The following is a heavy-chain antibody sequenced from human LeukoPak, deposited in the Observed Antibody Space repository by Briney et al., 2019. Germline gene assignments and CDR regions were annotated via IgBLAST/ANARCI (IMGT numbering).Heavy chain of an antibody. J-gene: IGHJ4*02. V-gene: IGHV1-18*01. CDR1: RYTFTRYV. D-gene: IGHD6-19*01. Sequence: ASVTVSYKPSRYTFTRYVISGVRPAPGQGVEWMGCISAYNGNTNYAQKLQGRVTMTTDTSTSTAYMELRSLRSDDTAVYYCARWGAGKLDYWGQGTLVTVSS. CDR2: ISAYNGNT. CDR3: ARWGAGKLDY.